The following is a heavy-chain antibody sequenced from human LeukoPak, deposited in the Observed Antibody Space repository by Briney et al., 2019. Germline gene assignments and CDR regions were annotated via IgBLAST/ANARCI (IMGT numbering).Heavy chain of an antibody. J-gene: IGHJ6*03. CDR3: ARDPSYSIYYYMDV. Sequence: GGSLRLSCAASGFTFSSYWMHWVRQAPGKGLVWVSRINTGGSSTSYADSVKGRFTISRDNAKNTLYLQMNSLRAEDTAIYYCARDPSYSIYYYMDVWGKGTTVTVSS. V-gene: IGHV3-74*01. CDR2: INTGGSST. CDR1: GFTFSSYW. D-gene: IGHD4-11*01.